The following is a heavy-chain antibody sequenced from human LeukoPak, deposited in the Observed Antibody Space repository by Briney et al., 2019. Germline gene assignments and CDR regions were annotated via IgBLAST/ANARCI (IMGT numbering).Heavy chain of an antibody. Sequence: SETLSLTCTVSGGSISSSNYYWGWICQPPGKGLEWIGSIYYSGSTYYNPSLKSRVTISVDTSKNQFSLKLSSVTAADTAVYYCARVRGVLWFGEINWFDPWGQGTLVTVSS. CDR1: GGSISSSNYY. V-gene: IGHV4-39*07. J-gene: IGHJ5*02. D-gene: IGHD3-10*01. CDR3: ARVRGVLWFGEINWFDP. CDR2: IYYSGST.